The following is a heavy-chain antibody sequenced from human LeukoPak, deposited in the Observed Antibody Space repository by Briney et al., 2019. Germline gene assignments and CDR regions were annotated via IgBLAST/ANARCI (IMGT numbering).Heavy chain of an antibody. CDR1: GGSISSYY. V-gene: IGHV4-4*07. CDR2: IYTSGST. J-gene: IGHJ3*02. CDR3: AGYYYDSSGPQVPDAFDI. Sequence: SETLSLTCTVSGGSISSYYWSWIRQPAGKGLEWIGRIYTSGSTNYNPSLKSRVTMSVDTSKNQFSLKLSSVTAADTAVYYCAGYYYDSSGPQVPDAFDIWGQGTMVTVSS. D-gene: IGHD3-22*01.